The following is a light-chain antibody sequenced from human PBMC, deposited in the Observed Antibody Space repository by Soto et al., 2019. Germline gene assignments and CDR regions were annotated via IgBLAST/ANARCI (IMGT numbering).Light chain of an antibody. CDR1: QSVSSK. V-gene: IGKV3-15*01. CDR2: GVS. CDR3: QQYNNWPPTWT. Sequence: EILMTQSPATLSVYPGKRATLSCRASQSVSSKLAWYQQKPGEAPRLLLYGVSTRATAIPARFSGSGSGTQFTRTISSLQSEDFAVSYCQQYNNWPPTWTFGQGTKVDIK. J-gene: IGKJ1*01.